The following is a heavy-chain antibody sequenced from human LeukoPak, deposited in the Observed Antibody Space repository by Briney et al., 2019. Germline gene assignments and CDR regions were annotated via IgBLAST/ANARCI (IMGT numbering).Heavy chain of an antibody. CDR3: ARVSTAASLAIDY. CDR1: GFTFIKYA. Sequence: GGSLRLSCSASGFTFIKYAMHWVRQAPGKGLEYVSAITSNGGSTYYPDSVKGRFTISRDNSKNTLYLQMSSLRAEDTAVYYCARVSTAASLAIDYWGQGTLVTVST. CDR2: ITSNGGST. J-gene: IGHJ4*02. V-gene: IGHV3-64D*09. D-gene: IGHD6-13*01.